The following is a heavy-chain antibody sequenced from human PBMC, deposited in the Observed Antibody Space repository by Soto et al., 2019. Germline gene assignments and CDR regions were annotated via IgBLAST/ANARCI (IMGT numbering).Heavy chain of an antibody. Sequence: EVQLVESGGGLVQPGGSLRLSCAASGFTFSSYWMSWVRQAPGKGLEWVANIKQDGSEKYYVDSVKGRFTISRDNAKNSLYLQMNSLRAEDTAVYYCARARADYYDSSGYPLGYWVQGTLVTVSS. V-gene: IGHV3-7*04. CDR1: GFTFSSYW. J-gene: IGHJ4*02. CDR3: ARARADYYDSSGYPLGY. D-gene: IGHD3-22*01. CDR2: IKQDGSEK.